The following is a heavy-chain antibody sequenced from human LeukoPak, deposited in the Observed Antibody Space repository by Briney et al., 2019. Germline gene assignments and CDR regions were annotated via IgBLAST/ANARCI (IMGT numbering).Heavy chain of an antibody. CDR3: AKDGRTAMVFDY. Sequence: SGGSLRLSCAASGFTFSSYAMSWVRQAPGKGLEWVSAISGSGGSTYCADSVKGRFTISRDNSKNTLYLQMNSLRAEDTAVYYCAKDGRTAMVFDYWGQGTLVTVSS. CDR1: GFTFSSYA. J-gene: IGHJ4*02. CDR2: ISGSGGST. D-gene: IGHD5-18*01. V-gene: IGHV3-23*01.